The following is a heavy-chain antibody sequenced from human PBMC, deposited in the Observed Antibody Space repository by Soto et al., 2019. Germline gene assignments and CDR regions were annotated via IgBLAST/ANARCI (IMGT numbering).Heavy chain of an antibody. CDR3: ARDHFFCSSTSCYGRTFGMDV. V-gene: IGHV1-3*01. D-gene: IGHD2-2*01. Sequence: ASVKVSCKASGYSFTNYAMHWVRQAPGHRLEWMGWINAANGNTEYSQNLQGRVTITRDTSARTVYMELSSLRSEDTAVYYCARDHFFCSSTSCYGRTFGMDVWGQGTTVTVSS. CDR2: INAANGNT. CDR1: GYSFTNYA. J-gene: IGHJ6*02.